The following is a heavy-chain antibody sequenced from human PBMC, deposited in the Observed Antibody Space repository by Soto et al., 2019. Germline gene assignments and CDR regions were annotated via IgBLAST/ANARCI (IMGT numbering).Heavy chain of an antibody. CDR2: ISYNGGNR. V-gene: IGHV3-30*04. J-gene: IGHJ6*02. Sequence: QVQLVESGGGVVQPGRSLRLSCAASGFTFSNYAMHWVRQAPGKGLECVAVISYNGGNRLYRDYVKGRFTISRDNPKNTVHLQIDSLRYEDAAVYYCARGDREDTAVVIGVRPGEYGVDVWGQGTTVTVSS. CDR3: ARGDREDTAVVIGVRPGEYGVDV. CDR1: GFTFSNYA. D-gene: IGHD2-15*01.